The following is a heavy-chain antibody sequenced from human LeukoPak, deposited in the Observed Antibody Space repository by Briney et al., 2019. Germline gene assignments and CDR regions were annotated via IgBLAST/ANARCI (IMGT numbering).Heavy chain of an antibody. Sequence: ASVKVSCKASGYTFTGYYMHWVRQAPGQGLEWMGWISAYNGNTNYAQKLQGRVTMTTDTSTSTAYMELRSLRSDDTAVYYCAREIRYSSSWYGPCDYWGQGTLVTVSS. CDR1: GYTFTGYY. CDR3: AREIRYSSSWYGPCDY. D-gene: IGHD6-13*01. CDR2: ISAYNGNT. J-gene: IGHJ4*02. V-gene: IGHV1-18*04.